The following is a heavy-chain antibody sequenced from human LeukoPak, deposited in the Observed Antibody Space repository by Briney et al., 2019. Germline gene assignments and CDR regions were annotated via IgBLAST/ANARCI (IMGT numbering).Heavy chain of an antibody. Sequence: GGSLRLSCAASGFTFSSYAMHWVRQAPGKGLEWVAVISYDGSNKYYADSVKGRFTISRDNSKNTLYLQMNSLRAEDTAVYYCAKDGQKRYSSGWHHVLFYFDYWGQGTLVTVSS. CDR2: ISYDGSNK. J-gene: IGHJ4*02. CDR1: GFTFSSYA. V-gene: IGHV3-30*04. CDR3: AKDGQKRYSSGWHHVLFYFDY. D-gene: IGHD6-19*01.